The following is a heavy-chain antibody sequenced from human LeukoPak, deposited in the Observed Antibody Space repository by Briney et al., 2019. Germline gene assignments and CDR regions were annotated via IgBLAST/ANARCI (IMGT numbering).Heavy chain of an antibody. CDR2: IKQDGYEK. D-gene: IGHD3-10*01. J-gene: IGHJ6*02. CDR3: ARVYYYGTGSYYSYYYYGMDV. V-gene: IGHV3-7*03. Sequence: GGSLRLSCAASGFTFSGYWMSWVRQTPEKGLEWVANIKQDGYEKYYVDSVKGRFTISRDNAKNSLYLQMNSLRAEDKAVYYCARVYYYGTGSYYSYYYYGMDVWGQGTTVTVSS. CDR1: GFTFSGYW.